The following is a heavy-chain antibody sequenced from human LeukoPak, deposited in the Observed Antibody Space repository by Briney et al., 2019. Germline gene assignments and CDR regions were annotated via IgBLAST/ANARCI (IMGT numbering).Heavy chain of an antibody. V-gene: IGHV4-30-4*01. CDR1: GGSISSGDYY. Sequence: PSETLSLTCTVSGGSISSGDYYWGWIRQPPGKGLEWIGYIYYSGSTYYNPSLKSRVTISVDTSKNQFSLKLSSVTAADTAVYYCAREAYGGNVAFDIWGQGTMVTVSS. J-gene: IGHJ3*02. CDR2: IYYSGST. D-gene: IGHD4-23*01. CDR3: AREAYGGNVAFDI.